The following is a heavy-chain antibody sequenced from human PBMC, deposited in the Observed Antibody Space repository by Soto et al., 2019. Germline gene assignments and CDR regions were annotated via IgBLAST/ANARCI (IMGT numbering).Heavy chain of an antibody. Sequence: QVQLVQSGAEVKKPGASVKVSCKASGYTFINYAFSWVRQAPGQGLEWMGWISAYNGNTNDAQKLQGRVTMTTDTSTSTAYMELRSLRSDDTAVYYCARGWFGEFMYYFDYWGQGTLVTVSS. CDR2: ISAYNGNT. J-gene: IGHJ4*02. CDR1: GYTFINYA. D-gene: IGHD3-10*01. CDR3: ARGWFGEFMYYFDY. V-gene: IGHV1-18*01.